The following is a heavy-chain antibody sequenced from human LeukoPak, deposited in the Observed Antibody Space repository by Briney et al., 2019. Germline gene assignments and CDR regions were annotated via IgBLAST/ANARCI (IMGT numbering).Heavy chain of an antibody. CDR3: ASFSISFEWELPSGPDY. D-gene: IGHD1-26*01. CDR1: GGSISSSSYY. CDR2: IYYSGST. J-gene: IGHJ4*02. V-gene: IGHV4-39*07. Sequence: KPSETLSLTCTVSGGSISSSSYYWGWIRQPPGKGLEWIGSIYYSGSTYYNPSLKSRATISVDTSKNQFSLKLSSVTAADTAVYYCASFSISFEWELPSGPDYWGQGTLVTVSS.